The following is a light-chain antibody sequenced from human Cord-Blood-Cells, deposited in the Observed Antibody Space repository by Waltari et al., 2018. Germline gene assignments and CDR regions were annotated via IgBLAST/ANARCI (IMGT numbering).Light chain of an antibody. Sequence: QSALTQPRSVSGSPGQSVTISCTGTSSDVGGYNYVSLYQQHPGKAPKLMIYDVSKRPSGVPGRFSGSKSGNTASLTISGLQAEDEADYYCCSYAGSYTFVFGGGTKLTVL. CDR1: SSDVGGYNY. J-gene: IGLJ2*01. CDR3: CSYAGSYTFV. CDR2: DVS. V-gene: IGLV2-11*01.